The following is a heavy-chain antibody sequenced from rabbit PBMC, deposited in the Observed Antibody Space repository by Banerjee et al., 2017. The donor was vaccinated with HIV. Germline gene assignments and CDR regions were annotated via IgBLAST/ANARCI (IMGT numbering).Heavy chain of an antibody. CDR1: GFSFSSSYY. V-gene: IGHV1S40*01. Sequence: QSLEESGGDLVKPGASLTLTCTASGFSFSSSYYMCWVRQAPGKGLEWIACIYAGSSGSTYYASWAKGRFTISKTSSTTVTLQMTSPTAADTATYFCARGDGGYTYSLWGPGTLVTVS. J-gene: IGHJ4*01. D-gene: IGHD6-1*01. CDR3: ARGDGGYTYSL. CDR2: IYAGSSGST.